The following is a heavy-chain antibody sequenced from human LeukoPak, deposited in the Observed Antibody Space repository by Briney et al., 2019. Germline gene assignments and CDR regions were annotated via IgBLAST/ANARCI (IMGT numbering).Heavy chain of an antibody. J-gene: IGHJ4*02. Sequence: GGSLRLSCTASGSTFSTYPMTWVRQAPGQGLEWVSAISGNSVTIYYADSVKGRFTISRDNSKNPLYLRMYSLRAEDTAVYYCAKILSGTYSFDLWGQGTLVTVSS. CDR2: ISGNSVTI. D-gene: IGHD1-26*01. CDR1: GSTFSTYP. CDR3: AKILSGTYSFDL. V-gene: IGHV3-23*01.